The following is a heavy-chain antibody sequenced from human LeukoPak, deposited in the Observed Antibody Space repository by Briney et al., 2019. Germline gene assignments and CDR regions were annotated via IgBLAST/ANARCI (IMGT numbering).Heavy chain of an antibody. CDR3: ARQSRGIAVAGLDY. CDR1: GGSISSYY. V-gene: IGHV4-59*08. D-gene: IGHD6-19*01. CDR2: IYYNGST. J-gene: IGHJ4*02. Sequence: SETLSLTCTVSGGSISSYYWSWIRQPPGKGLEWIGYIYYNGSTNYNPSLKSRVTISLDASKNQFSLKLSSVTAADTAVYYCARQSRGIAVAGLDYWGQGTLVTVSS.